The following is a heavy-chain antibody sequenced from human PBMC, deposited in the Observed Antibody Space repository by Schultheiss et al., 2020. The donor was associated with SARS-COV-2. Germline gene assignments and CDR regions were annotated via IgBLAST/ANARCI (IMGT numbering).Heavy chain of an antibody. CDR1: GFTFSSYA. V-gene: IGHV3-66*01. D-gene: IGHD4-17*01. J-gene: IGHJ6*02. Sequence: GESLKISCAASGFTFSSYAMSWVRQAPGKGLEWVSVIYSGGSTYYADSVTGRFTISRDNSKNTLYLQMNSLRAEDTAVYYCAREETTVTTYNYYGMDVWGQGTAVTVSS. CDR3: AREETTVTTYNYYGMDV. CDR2: IYSGGST.